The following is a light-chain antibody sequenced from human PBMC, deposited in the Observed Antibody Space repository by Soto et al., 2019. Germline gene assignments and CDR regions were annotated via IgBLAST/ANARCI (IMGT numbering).Light chain of an antibody. Sequence: DIVMTQSPDSLAVSLGERATINCKSSQSVLYSSNNKSYLAWFQRKPGQPPKLLIYWASNQESGVPDRFSGSGSGTDFTLSISSLQAGDVAVYYCQQYYSTPLTLGGGTKV. CDR1: QSVLYSSNNKSY. J-gene: IGKJ4*01. V-gene: IGKV4-1*01. CDR3: QQYYSTPLT. CDR2: WAS.